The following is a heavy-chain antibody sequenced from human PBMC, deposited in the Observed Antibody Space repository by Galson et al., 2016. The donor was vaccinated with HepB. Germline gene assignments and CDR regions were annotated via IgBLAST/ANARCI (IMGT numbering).Heavy chain of an antibody. Sequence: SLRLSCAASAFTFSDYAIHRVRQAPGKGLEWISYISSTSTYTNYADSVKGRFTISRDNVKNSLYLQMNSLRAEDTAVYYCARDREVPSWSVFSFDFSYYGMDVWGQGTTVTVSS. CDR2: ISSTSTYT. CDR3: ARDREVPSWSVFSFDFSYYGMDV. CDR1: AFTFSDYA. J-gene: IGHJ6*02. D-gene: IGHD3-3*01. V-gene: IGHV3-11*06.